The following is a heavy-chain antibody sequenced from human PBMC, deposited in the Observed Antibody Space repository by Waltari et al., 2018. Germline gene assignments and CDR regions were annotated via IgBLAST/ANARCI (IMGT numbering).Heavy chain of an antibody. CDR3: AKVLAPTGRPPYYDIVSGVDYGMDV. V-gene: IGHV3-23*01. CDR1: SFTFSGSA. D-gene: IGHD3-9*01. Sequence: EVQLLASGGGLVQPGGSLRLSCAASSFTFSGSAMSWVRQAPGRGLEWIAAISGSGGSTYVADAVKGRFTISRDNSKNTRYLQMNSLRAEDTAVYYCAKVLAPTGRPPYYDIVSGVDYGMDVWGQGTTVTVSS. J-gene: IGHJ6*02. CDR2: ISGSGGST.